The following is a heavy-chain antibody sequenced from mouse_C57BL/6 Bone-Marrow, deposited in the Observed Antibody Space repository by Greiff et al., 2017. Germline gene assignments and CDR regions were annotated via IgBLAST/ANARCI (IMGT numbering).Heavy chain of an antibody. CDR3: ARITTVVA. CDR1: GYTFTSYW. CDR2: IDPSDSYT. V-gene: IGHV1-50*01. J-gene: IGHJ4*01. D-gene: IGHD1-1*01. Sequence: QVQLQQPGAELVKPGASVKLSCKASGYTFTSYWMQWVKQRPGQGLEWIGEIDPSDSYTNYNQKFKGKATLTVDTSSSTAYMQLSSLTSEDSAVYYCARITTVVAWGQGTSVTVSA.